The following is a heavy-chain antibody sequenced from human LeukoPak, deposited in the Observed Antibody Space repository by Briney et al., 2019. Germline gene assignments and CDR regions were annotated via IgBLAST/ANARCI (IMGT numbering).Heavy chain of an antibody. D-gene: IGHD3-10*01. V-gene: IGHV3-23*01. CDR1: GFIFSSYA. J-gene: IGHJ4*02. Sequence: GGSLRLSCAASGFIFSSYAMSWVRQAPGKGLEWVSGISGSADITDYADSVKGRFTITRDNSKNTLYLQMNSLRAEDTAVYYCAKDLYYFGSGSHDYWGQGTLVTVSS. CDR2: ISGSADIT. CDR3: AKDLYYFGSGSHDY.